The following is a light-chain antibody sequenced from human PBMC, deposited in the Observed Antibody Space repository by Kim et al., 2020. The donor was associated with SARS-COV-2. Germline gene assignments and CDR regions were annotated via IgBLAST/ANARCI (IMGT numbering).Light chain of an antibody. CDR3: QQFGNSPRYS. V-gene: IGKV3-20*01. J-gene: IGKJ2*03. Sequence: EIVLTQSPGTLSLSPGERATLSCRASQSVSSIYLAWYQQKPGQALRLLIYATTNRAAGVPDRFSGSGSGTDFSLTISRLEPEDFAVYYCQQFGNSPRYSFGQGTKLEI. CDR2: ATT. CDR1: QSVSSIY.